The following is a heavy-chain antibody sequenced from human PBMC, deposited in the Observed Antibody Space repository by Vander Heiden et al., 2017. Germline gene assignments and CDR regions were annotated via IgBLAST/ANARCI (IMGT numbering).Heavy chain of an antibody. CDR2: ISSSSSTI. D-gene: IGHD4-17*01. Sequence: EVQLVESGGGLVQPGGSLRLSCAASGFTFSCYSMNWVGQAPGKGLEWVSYISSSSSTIYYADSVKGRFTISRDNAKNSLYLQMNSLRDEDTAVYYCARAVMYGDYYFDYWGQGTLVTVSS. J-gene: IGHJ4*02. CDR3: ARAVMYGDYYFDY. V-gene: IGHV3-48*02. CDR1: GFTFSCYS.